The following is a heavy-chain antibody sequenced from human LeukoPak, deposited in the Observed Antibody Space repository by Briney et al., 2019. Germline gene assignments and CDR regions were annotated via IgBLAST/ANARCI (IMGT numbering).Heavy chain of an antibody. D-gene: IGHD3-3*01. Sequence: GESLRLSCAASGFTFDDYGMSWVRQAPGKGLEWVSGINWNGGSTGYADSVKGRFTISRDNAKNSLYLQMNSLRAEDTALYYCARDGKPYYDFWSGYFNYYYYYYMDVWGKGTTVTVSS. CDR1: GFTFDDYG. CDR2: INWNGGST. CDR3: ARDGKPYYDFWSGYFNYYYYYYMDV. J-gene: IGHJ6*03. V-gene: IGHV3-20*04.